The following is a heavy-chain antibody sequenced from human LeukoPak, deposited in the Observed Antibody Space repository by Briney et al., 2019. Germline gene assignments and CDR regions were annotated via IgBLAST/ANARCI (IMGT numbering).Heavy chain of an antibody. CDR3: ARDFDWLFDY. J-gene: IGHJ4*02. Sequence: TGGSLRLSCAASGFTFSSYGMHWVRQAPGKGLEWVAVIWYDGSNKFFADSVKGRFTISRDNSKNTLYLQMNSLRAEDTAVYYCARDFDWLFDYWGQGTLVTVSS. CDR1: GFTFSSYG. CDR2: IWYDGSNK. D-gene: IGHD3-9*01. V-gene: IGHV3-33*01.